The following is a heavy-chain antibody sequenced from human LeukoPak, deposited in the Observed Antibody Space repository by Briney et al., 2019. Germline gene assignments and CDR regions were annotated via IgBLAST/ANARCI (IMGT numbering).Heavy chain of an antibody. CDR3: ARDDGYSGYDPYYGMDV. CDR1: GGTFSSYA. D-gene: IGHD5-12*01. CDR2: IIPIFGTA. V-gene: IGHV1-69*13. J-gene: IGHJ6*02. Sequence: SVTVSCKASGGTFSSYAISWVRQAPGQGLEWMGGIIPIFGTANYAQKFQGRVTVTADESTSTAYMELSSLRSEDTAVYYCARDDGYSGYDPYYGMDVWGQGTTVTVSS.